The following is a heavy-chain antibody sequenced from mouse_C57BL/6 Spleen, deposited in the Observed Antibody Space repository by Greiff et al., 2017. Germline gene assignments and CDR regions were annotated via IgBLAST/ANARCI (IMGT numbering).Heavy chain of an antibody. CDR2: IYPGDGDT. V-gene: IGHV1-82*01. J-gene: IGHJ2*01. CDR3: ARSHYYGSRGYFDY. D-gene: IGHD1-1*01. Sequence: VQLQQSGPELVKPGASVKISCKASGYAFSSSWMNWVKQRPGKGLEWIGRIYPGDGDTNYNGKFKGKATLTADKSSSTAYMQLSSLTSDDSAVYFCARSHYYGSRGYFDYWGQGTTLTVSS. CDR1: GYAFSSSW.